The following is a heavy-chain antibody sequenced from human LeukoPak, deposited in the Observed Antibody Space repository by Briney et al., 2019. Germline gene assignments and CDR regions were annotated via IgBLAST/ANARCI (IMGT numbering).Heavy chain of an antibody. J-gene: IGHJ4*02. CDR3: ASERWSRRSYFDY. D-gene: IGHD5-24*01. Sequence: SETLSLTCSVSGDSVSNSHYYWAWIRQPPGKGLERIGTIFHSGTTCYSPSLTGRVTISVDTSMTQFSLRLSSLTAADTAVYYCASERWSRRSYFDYWGQGILVTVSS. CDR2: IFHSGTT. CDR1: GDSVSNSHYY. V-gene: IGHV4-39*07.